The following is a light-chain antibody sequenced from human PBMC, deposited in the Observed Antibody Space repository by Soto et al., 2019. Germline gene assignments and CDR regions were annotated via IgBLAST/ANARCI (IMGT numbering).Light chain of an antibody. V-gene: IGKV3-15*01. CDR1: QSVNVN. CDR2: GAS. Sequence: EVVLTQSPATLSLSPGERATLSCRASQSVNVNLAWHQQEPGQAPRLLIYGASTSAAGVPARFTGSGAGTEFTLTISSLQSDDFAVYYYQQYNRWPPYTFGQGTKLEIK. CDR3: QQYNRWPPYT. J-gene: IGKJ2*01.